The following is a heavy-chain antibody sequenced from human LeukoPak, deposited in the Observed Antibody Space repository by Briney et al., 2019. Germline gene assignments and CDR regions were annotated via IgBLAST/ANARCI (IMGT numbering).Heavy chain of an antibody. V-gene: IGHV3-23*01. D-gene: IGHD2-2*02. CDR2: ISDNGGST. CDR3: AKFQCSSTSCYTYYYYGMDV. CDR1: GLTFSSYA. J-gene: IGHJ6*02. Sequence: GGSLRLSCAASGLTFSSYAMSWVRQAPVKGLEWVSVISDNGGSTYNADSVKGRFTISRDNSKNTLYLQMNSLRAEDTAVYYCAKFQCSSTSCYTYYYYGMDVWGQGTTVTVSS.